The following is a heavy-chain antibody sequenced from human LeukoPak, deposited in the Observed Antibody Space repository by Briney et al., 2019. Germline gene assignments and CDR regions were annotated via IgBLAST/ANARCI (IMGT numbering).Heavy chain of an antibody. J-gene: IGHJ4*02. CDR3: AREQQLALDY. D-gene: IGHD6-13*01. V-gene: IGHV3-21*01. CDR1: EFTFSSYT. Sequence: GESLRLSCAASEFTFSSYTMNWVRQAPGKGLEWVSSISSSGSYIYYTDAVKGRCTISRDNAKNSLYLQMNSLRAEDTAMYYCAREQQLALDYWGQGTLVTVSS. CDR2: ISSSGSYI.